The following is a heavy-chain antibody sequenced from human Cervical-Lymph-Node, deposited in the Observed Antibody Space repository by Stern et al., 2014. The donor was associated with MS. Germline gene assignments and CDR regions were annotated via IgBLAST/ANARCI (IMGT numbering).Heavy chain of an antibody. CDR3: ARGSDT. D-gene: IGHD2-15*01. CDR1: GFTFSSYW. V-gene: IGHV3-7*01. Sequence: EDQLVESGGGLVQPGGSLRLSCAASGFTFSSYWMNWVRQAPGKGLEWVANIKEDGIETYYVDSVKGRFTISRDNAKNSLYLQMNSMRAEDTAVYYCARGSDTWGQGTLVTVSS. CDR2: IKEDGIET. J-gene: IGHJ5*02.